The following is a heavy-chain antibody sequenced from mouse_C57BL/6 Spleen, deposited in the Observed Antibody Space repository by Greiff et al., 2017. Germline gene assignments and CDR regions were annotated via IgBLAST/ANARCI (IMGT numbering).Heavy chain of an antibody. V-gene: IGHV1-54*01. D-gene: IGHD2-2*01. J-gene: IGHJ2*01. Sequence: QVQLQQSGAELVRPGTSVKVSCKASGYAFTNYLIEWVKQRPGQGLEWIGVINPGSGGTNYNEEFKGKATLTADKSSSTAYMQLSSLTSEDSAVYFCARGGVRDYWGQGTTLTVSS. CDR1: GYAFTNYL. CDR2: INPGSGGT. CDR3: ARGGVRDY.